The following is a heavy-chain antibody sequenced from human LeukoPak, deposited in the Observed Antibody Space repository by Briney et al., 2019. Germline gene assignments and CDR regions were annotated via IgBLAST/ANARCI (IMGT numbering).Heavy chain of an antibody. V-gene: IGHV3-21*01. CDR2: ISSSSSYI. D-gene: IGHD1-26*01. J-gene: IGHJ4*02. Sequence: PGGSLRLSCAASGFTFSSYSMNWVRQAPGKGLEWVSSISSSSSYIYYADSVKGRFTISRDNAKYSLYLQMDSLRAEDTAVYYCASGVRYSGSYIDYWGQGTLVTVSS. CDR3: ASGVRYSGSYIDY. CDR1: GFTFSSYS.